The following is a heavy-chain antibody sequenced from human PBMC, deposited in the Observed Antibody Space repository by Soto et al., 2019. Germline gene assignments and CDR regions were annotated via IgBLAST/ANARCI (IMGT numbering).Heavy chain of an antibody. J-gene: IGHJ4*02. V-gene: IGHV3-30-3*01. D-gene: IGHD2-15*01. CDR2: MSYDGSNK. Sequence: QVQLVESGGGVVQPGRSLRLSCAASGFTFSSYAMHWVRQAPGKGLEWVAVMSYDGSNKYYGDSVKGRFTISRDNSKNTVYLQMHCLRAEATAVYYCARDKRCGVAGDATVIDYWGQGTLVTVSS. CDR3: ARDKRCGVAGDATVIDY. CDR1: GFTFSSYA.